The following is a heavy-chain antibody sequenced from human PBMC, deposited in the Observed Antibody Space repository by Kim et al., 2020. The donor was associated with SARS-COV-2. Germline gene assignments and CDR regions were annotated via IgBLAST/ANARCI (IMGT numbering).Heavy chain of an antibody. J-gene: IGHJ2*01. V-gene: IGHV4-59*13. CDR1: GGSISSYY. CDR2: IYYSGST. CDR3: ARRVGDL. Sequence: SETLSLTCTVSGGSISSYYWSWIRQPPGKGLEWIGYIYYSGSTNYNPSLKSRVTISVDTSKNPFSLKLSSVTAADKAVEYCARRVGDLWGRGTLVSVSS. D-gene: IGHD1-26*01.